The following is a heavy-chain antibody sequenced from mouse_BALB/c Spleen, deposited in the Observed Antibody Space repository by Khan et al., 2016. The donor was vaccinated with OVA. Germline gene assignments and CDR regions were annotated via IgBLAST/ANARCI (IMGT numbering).Heavy chain of an antibody. Sequence: QVQLKQSGPEVVRPGVSVKISCKGSGYTFTDYVMHWVKQSHAKSLEWIGIISTYNGYINYHQKLKGKATMTVDKSSSTAYMELARLTSEDSAIYYCARGGNGFDYWGQGTTLTVSS. V-gene: IGHV1S137*01. CDR2: ISTYNGYI. CDR3: ARGGNGFDY. J-gene: IGHJ2*01. D-gene: IGHD2-1*01. CDR1: GYTFTDYV.